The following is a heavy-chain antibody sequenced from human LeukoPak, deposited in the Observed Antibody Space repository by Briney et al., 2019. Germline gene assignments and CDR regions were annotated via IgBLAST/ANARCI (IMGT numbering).Heavy chain of an antibody. Sequence: GGSLRLSCAASGFTFDDYTMHWVRQAPGKGLEWVSLISWDGGSTYYADSVKGRFTISRDNSKNSLYLQMNSLRTEDTALYYCARDLHYYDSSGYYLGDAFDIWGQGTMVTVSS. V-gene: IGHV3-43*01. D-gene: IGHD3-22*01. CDR3: ARDLHYYDSSGYYLGDAFDI. J-gene: IGHJ3*02. CDR1: GFTFDDYT. CDR2: ISWDGGST.